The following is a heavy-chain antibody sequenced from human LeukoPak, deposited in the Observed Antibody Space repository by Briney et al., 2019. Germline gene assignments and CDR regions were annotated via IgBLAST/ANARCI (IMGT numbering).Heavy chain of an antibody. V-gene: IGHV3-48*03. CDR3: ARGAWRVGYSSSWYRGGYYFDY. D-gene: IGHD6-13*01. J-gene: IGHJ4*02. CDR1: GFTFSSYE. CDR2: ISSSGSTI. Sequence: ESGGSLRLSCAASGFTFSSYEMNWVRKAPGKGLEWVSYISSSGSTIYYADSVKGRFTISRDNAKNSLYLQMNSLGAEDTAVYYCARGAWRVGYSSSWYRGGYYFDYWGQGTLVTVSS.